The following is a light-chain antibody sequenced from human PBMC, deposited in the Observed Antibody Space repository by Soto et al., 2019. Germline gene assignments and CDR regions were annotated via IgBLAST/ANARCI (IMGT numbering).Light chain of an antibody. CDR1: ENINMW. J-gene: IGKJ1*01. V-gene: IGKV1-5*03. Sequence: IQMTQSPSTLSASVGDRVTITCRASENINMWLAWYQQKPGQAPRLLIQRASRVERGVPSRFSGSGSDTEFTLTISSLQPDDFATYYCQQYKTSWTFGQGTKVDIK. CDR2: RAS. CDR3: QQYKTSWT.